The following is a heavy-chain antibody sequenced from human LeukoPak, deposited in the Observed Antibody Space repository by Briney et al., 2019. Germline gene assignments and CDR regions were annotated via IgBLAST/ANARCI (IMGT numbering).Heavy chain of an antibody. V-gene: IGHV3-23*01. Sequence: PGGPLRLSCAASGFTFSSYAMSWVRQAPGKGLEWVSAISGSGGSTYYADSVKGRFTISRGNSKNTLYLQMNSLRAEDTAVYYCAKDRPRYFDWYYHFDYWGQGTLVTVSS. CDR2: ISGSGGST. J-gene: IGHJ4*02. D-gene: IGHD3-9*01. CDR3: AKDRPRYFDWYYHFDY. CDR1: GFTFSSYA.